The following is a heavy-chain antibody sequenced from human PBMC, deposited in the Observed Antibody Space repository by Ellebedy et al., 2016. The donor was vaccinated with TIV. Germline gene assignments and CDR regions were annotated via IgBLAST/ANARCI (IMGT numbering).Heavy chain of an antibody. Sequence: GESLKISCAASGFTFSSYWMHWVHQAPGKGLVWVSRINTDGRSTTYADSVKGRFTISRDNAKNTLYLQMNSLSAEDTAVYFCARDGIEGSTTEYYFDYWGQGTLVTVSS. CDR3: ARDGIEGSTTEYYFDY. J-gene: IGHJ4*02. CDR1: GFTFSSYW. V-gene: IGHV3-74*01. D-gene: IGHD1-26*01. CDR2: INTDGRST.